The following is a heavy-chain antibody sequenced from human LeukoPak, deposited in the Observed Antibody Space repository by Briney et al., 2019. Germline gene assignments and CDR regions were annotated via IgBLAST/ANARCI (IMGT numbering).Heavy chain of an antibody. J-gene: IGHJ4*02. CDR3: AREPVAYYYDSSGYEGHY. CDR2: IIPIFGTA. D-gene: IGHD3-22*01. CDR1: GGTFSSYA. Sequence: SVKVSCKASGGTFSSYAISWVRQAPGQGLEWMGGIIPIFGTANYAQKFQGRVTITTAEYTSTAYMELSSLRSEDTAVYYCAREPVAYYYDSSGYEGHYWGQGTLVTVSS. V-gene: IGHV1-69*05.